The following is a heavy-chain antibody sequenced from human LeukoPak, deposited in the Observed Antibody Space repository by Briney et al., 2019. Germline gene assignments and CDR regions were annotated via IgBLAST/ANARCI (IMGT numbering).Heavy chain of an antibody. CDR3: ARVDDYGSGYNYYMDV. J-gene: IGHJ6*03. D-gene: IGHD3-10*01. CDR2: ISGSGGST. V-gene: IGHV3-23*01. Sequence: PGGSLRLSCAASGFTFSSYAMSWVRQAPGKGLEWVSAISGSGGSTYYADSVKGRFTISRDNAKNSLYLQMNSLRAEDTAVYYCARVDDYGSGYNYYMDVWGKGTTVTISS. CDR1: GFTFSSYA.